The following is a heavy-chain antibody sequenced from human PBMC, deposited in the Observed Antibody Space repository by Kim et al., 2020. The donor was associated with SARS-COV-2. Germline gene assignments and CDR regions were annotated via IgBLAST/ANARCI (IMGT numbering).Heavy chain of an antibody. CDR3: ARYAYDILTGYLQGHYYYSGMDV. CDR1: GYTFTSYG. Sequence: ASVKVSCKASGYTFTSYGISWVRQAPGQGLEWMGWISAYNGNTNYAQKLQGRVTMTTDTSTSTAYMELRSLRSYDTTVYYCARYAYDILTGYLQGHYYYSGMDVWGQGTTVTVSS. V-gene: IGHV1-18*01. J-gene: IGHJ6*02. D-gene: IGHD3-9*01. CDR2: ISAYNGNT.